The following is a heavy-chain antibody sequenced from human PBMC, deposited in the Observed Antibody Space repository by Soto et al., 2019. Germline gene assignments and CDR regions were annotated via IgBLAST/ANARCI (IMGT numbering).Heavy chain of an antibody. D-gene: IGHD5-18*01. CDR1: GGSFSGYY. CDR3: ARCSYGSYYFDY. J-gene: IGHJ4*02. CDR2: INHSGST. Sequence: QVQLQQWGAGLLKPSETLSLTCAVYGGSFSGYYWSWIRQPPGKGLEWIGEINHSGSTNYNPSLKRRVTISVDTSKNQFSLKLSSVTAADTAVYYCARCSYGSYYFDYWGQGTLVTVSS. V-gene: IGHV4-34*01.